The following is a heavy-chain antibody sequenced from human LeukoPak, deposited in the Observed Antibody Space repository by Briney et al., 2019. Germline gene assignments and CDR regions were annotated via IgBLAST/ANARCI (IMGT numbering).Heavy chain of an antibody. D-gene: IGHD6-19*01. V-gene: IGHV1-2*02. J-gene: IGHJ4*02. Sequence: ASLNVSCKTSVYTLTRYYMHWVRQAPGQGLEWMGWINPNSGGTNYAQKFQGRVTMTRDTSISTAYMELSRLRSDDTAVYYCARTVGYSSGWYYFDYWGQGTLVTVSS. CDR2: INPNSGGT. CDR1: VYTLTRYY. CDR3: ARTVGYSSGWYYFDY.